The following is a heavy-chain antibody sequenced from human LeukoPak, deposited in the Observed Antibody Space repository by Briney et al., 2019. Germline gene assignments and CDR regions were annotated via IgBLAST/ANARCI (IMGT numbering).Heavy chain of an antibody. J-gene: IGHJ4*02. V-gene: IGHV3-21*01. CDR2: ISSSSSYI. CDR1: GFTFSSYS. Sequence: PGGSLRLSCAASGFTFSSYSMNWVRQAPGKGLEWVSSISSSSSYIYYADSVKGRFTISRDNAKNSLCLQMNSLRAEDTAVYYCARGLGLYRFSSSSGYYFDYRGQGTLVTVSS. D-gene: IGHD6-6*01. CDR3: ARGLGLYRFSSSSGYYFDY.